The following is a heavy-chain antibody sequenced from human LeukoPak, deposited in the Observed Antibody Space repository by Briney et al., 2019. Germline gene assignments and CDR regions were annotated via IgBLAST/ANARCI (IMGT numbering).Heavy chain of an antibody. V-gene: IGHV3-33*06. CDR2: MWDDGTNE. CDR1: GFNFGIYG. CDR3: AKWGAAADNWFDP. D-gene: IGHD6-13*01. Sequence: GGSLRLSRTASGFNFGIYGMHWVRQAPGKGLEWVAVMWDDGTNEYYVESVKGRFTISRDNGKRTLYLQMNSLRVEDTAVYYCAKWGAAADNWFDPWGQGTLVTVSS. J-gene: IGHJ5*02.